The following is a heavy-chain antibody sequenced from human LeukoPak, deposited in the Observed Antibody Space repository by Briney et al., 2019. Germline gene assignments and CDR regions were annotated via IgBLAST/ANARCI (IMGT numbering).Heavy chain of an antibody. CDR2: MNPNSGNT. V-gene: IGHV1-8*01. J-gene: IGHJ6*02. Sequence: ASVKVSCKASGYTFTSYDINWVRQATGQGVEWMGWMNPNSGNTGYAQKFQGRVTMTRNTSISTAYMELSSLRSEDTAVYYCARFNYGYYYHGMDVWGQGTTVTVSS. CDR1: GYTFTSYD. D-gene: IGHD4-17*01. CDR3: ARFNYGYYYHGMDV.